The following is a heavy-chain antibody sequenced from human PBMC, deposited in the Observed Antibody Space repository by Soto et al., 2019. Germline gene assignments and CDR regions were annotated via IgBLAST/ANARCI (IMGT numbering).Heavy chain of an antibody. V-gene: IGHV1-18*01. J-gene: IGHJ6*02. Sequence: ASVKVSCKASGYTFTSYGISWVRQAPGQGLEWMGWISAYNGNTNYAQKLQGRVTMTTDTSTSTAYMELRSLRSDDTAVYYCARDLVCSGRSCYYYYGMDVWGQATTLTVS. CDR3: ARDLVCSGRSCYYYYGMDV. D-gene: IGHD2-15*01. CDR2: ISAYNGNT. CDR1: GYTFTSYG.